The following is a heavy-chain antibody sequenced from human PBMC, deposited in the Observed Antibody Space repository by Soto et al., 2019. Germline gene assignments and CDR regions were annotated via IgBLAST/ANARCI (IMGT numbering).Heavy chain of an antibody. D-gene: IGHD6-19*01. V-gene: IGHV4-39*01. CDR1: GGSISSSSYY. CDR2: IYYSGST. CDR3: ARHRDSSGWYNLDYYMDV. Sequence: SETLSLTCTVSGGSISSSSYYWGWIRQPPGKGLEWIGSIYYSGSTYYNPSLKSRVTISVDTSKNQFSLKLSSVTAADTAVYYCARHRDSSGWYNLDYYMDVWGKGTTVTVSS. J-gene: IGHJ6*03.